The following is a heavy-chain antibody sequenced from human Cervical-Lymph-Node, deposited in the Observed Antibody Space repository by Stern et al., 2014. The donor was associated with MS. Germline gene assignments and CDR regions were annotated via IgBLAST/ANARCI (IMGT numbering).Heavy chain of an antibody. D-gene: IGHD3-10*01. Sequence: MQLVESGGGVVQPGRSLRLSCAASGFTFSSYGMHWVRQAPGKGLEWVAVIWYDGSNKYYADSVKGRFTISRDNSKNTLYLQMNSLRAEDTAVYYCAREPPPFGEGLNWFDPWGQGTLVTVSS. J-gene: IGHJ5*02. CDR2: IWYDGSNK. V-gene: IGHV3-33*01. CDR3: AREPPPFGEGLNWFDP. CDR1: GFTFSSYG.